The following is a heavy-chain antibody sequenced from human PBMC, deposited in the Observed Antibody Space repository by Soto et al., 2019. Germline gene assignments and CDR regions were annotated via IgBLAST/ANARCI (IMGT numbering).Heavy chain of an antibody. V-gene: IGHV4-39*01. CDR1: GGSISSSSYY. J-gene: IGHJ4*02. D-gene: IGHD2-15*01. CDR3: ARQGWSGGSCLDY. CDR2: IYYSGST. Sequence: QLQLQESGPGLVKPSETLSLTLTVSGGSISSSSYYWGWIRQPPGKGLEWIGSIYYSGSTYYNPSFKSRVTISVDTPKSRFSPKLSSVTAADAAVYYCARQGWSGGSCLDYWGQGTLVTVSS.